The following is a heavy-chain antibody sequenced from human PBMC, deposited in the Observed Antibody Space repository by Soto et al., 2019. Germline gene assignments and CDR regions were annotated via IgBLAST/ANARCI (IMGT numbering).Heavy chain of an antibody. D-gene: IGHD3-16*01. Sequence: TSEPLSLTCTVSGGSISSGNKYWSWIRQPPGKGLEWIGYIFSSGTTYYNPSLKSRLTMSLDTSQNQFSLKLNSVTDADTAVYYCARVPAPFDYYYATDVWGQGTTVTGAS. CDR3: ARVPAPFDYYYATDV. J-gene: IGHJ6*02. CDR2: IFSSGTT. CDR1: GGSISSGNKY. V-gene: IGHV4-30-4*01.